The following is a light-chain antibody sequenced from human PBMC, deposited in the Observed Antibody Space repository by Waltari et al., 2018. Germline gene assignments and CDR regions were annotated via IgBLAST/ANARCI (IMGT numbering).Light chain of an antibody. Sequence: EIVMTQSPATLSVSPGERATLSCRASQSVSSNLAWYQQKPGQAPRLLIYGASTRATGIPARVSGSGSGTEFTLTISSLQSEDFAVYYCQQYNNWYTFGQGTKLEIK. CDR3: QQYNNWYT. CDR1: QSVSSN. V-gene: IGKV3D-15*01. CDR2: GAS. J-gene: IGKJ2*01.